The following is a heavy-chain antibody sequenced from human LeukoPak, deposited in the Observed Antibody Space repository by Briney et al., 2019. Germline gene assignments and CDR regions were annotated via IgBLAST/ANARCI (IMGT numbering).Heavy chain of an antibody. V-gene: IGHV1-18*01. Sequence: ASVKVSCKASGYTFTSYGISWVRQAPGQGLEGMGWISAYNGNTHYAQRLQGRVTMTTDTSTSTAYMELRSLRSDDTAVYYCARAVTIFRVVTRFDPWGQGTLVTVSS. D-gene: IGHD3-3*01. J-gene: IGHJ5*02. CDR3: ARAVTIFRVVTRFDP. CDR2: ISAYNGNT. CDR1: GYTFTSYG.